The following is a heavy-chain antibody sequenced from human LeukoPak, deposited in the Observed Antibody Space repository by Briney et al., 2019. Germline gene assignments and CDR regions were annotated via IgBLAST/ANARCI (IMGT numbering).Heavy chain of an antibody. CDR3: ARDSDGRLGYFDP. V-gene: IGHV1-2*02. J-gene: IGHJ2*01. CDR1: GYTFTGYY. D-gene: IGHD3-10*01. Sequence: ASVKVSCKASGYTFTGYYMHWVRQAPGQGLEWMGWINPNSGGTNYAQKFQGRVTMTRDTPISTVYMELSRLRSDDTAVYYCARDSDGRLGYFDPWGRGTLVTVSS. CDR2: INPNSGGT.